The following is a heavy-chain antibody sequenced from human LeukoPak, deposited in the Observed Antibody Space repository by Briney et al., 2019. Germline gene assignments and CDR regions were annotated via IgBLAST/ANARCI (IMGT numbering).Heavy chain of an antibody. CDR2: IYSGGDT. Sequence: GGSLRLSCAASGFAVSSNYMSWVRQAPGKGLEWVSVIYSGGDTYYADSVKGRFTISRNDSKNTLYLQMNSLRAEDTAVYYCARGEGGILATPEDYWGQGTLVTVSS. CDR3: ARGEGGILATPEDY. D-gene: IGHD1-14*01. V-gene: IGHV3-53*01. J-gene: IGHJ4*02. CDR1: GFAVSSNY.